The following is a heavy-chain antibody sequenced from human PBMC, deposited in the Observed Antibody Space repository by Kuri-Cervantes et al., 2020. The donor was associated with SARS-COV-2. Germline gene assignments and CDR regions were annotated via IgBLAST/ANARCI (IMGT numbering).Heavy chain of an antibody. D-gene: IGHD7-27*01. Sequence: GESLKISCAASGFAFSSYAMSWVRQAPGKGLEWVSDISGSGGSTYYADSVKGRFTISRDNSKNTLYLQMNSLRAEDTAVYYCAKVLTAGAFDYWGQGTLVTVSS. J-gene: IGHJ4*02. V-gene: IGHV3-23*01. CDR2: ISGSGGST. CDR1: GFAFSSYA. CDR3: AKVLTAGAFDY.